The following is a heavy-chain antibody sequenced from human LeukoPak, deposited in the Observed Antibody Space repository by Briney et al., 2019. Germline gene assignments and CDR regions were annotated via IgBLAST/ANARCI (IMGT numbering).Heavy chain of an antibody. D-gene: IGHD3-10*01. CDR2: ITGSGGST. J-gene: IGHJ6*03. Sequence: GGSLRLSCAASGFTFSSYAMSWVRQAPGKGLEWVSAITGSGGSTYYADSVKGRFTISRDNSKNTLYLQMNSLRAEDTAVYYCAKYYYGSGRNYYYYMDVWGKGTTVTDCS. CDR3: AKYYYGSGRNYYYYMDV. CDR1: GFTFSSYA. V-gene: IGHV3-23*01.